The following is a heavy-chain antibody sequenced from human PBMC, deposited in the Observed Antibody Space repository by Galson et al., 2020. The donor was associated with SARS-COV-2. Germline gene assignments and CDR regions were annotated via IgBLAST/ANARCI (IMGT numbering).Heavy chain of an antibody. D-gene: IGHD1-1*01. CDR3: ARLWGPELERLPVYYYYYYMDV. CDR2: IDPSDSYT. J-gene: IGHJ6*03. CDR1: GYSFTSYW. Sequence: HGESLKISCKGSGYSFTSYWISWVRQMPGKGLEWMGRIDPSDSYTNYSPSFQGHVTISADKSISTAYLQWSSLKASDTAMYYCARLWGPELERLPVYYYYYYMDVWGKGTTVTVSS. V-gene: IGHV5-10-1*01.